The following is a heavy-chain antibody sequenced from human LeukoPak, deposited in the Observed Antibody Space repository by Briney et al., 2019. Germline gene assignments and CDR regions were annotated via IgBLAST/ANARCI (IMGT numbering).Heavy chain of an antibody. CDR2: INSDGSST. V-gene: IGHV3-74*01. CDR3: ARDALIFCSGGSCYSEVIQPRLAKN. Sequence: GRSLRLSCAASGFTFSSYWMHWVRQAPGKGLVWVSRINSDGSSTSYADSVKGRFTISRDNAKNTLYLQMNSLRAEDTAVYYCARDALIFCSGGSCYSEVIQPRLAKNWGQGTLVTVSS. CDR1: GFTFSSYW. D-gene: IGHD2-15*01. J-gene: IGHJ4*02.